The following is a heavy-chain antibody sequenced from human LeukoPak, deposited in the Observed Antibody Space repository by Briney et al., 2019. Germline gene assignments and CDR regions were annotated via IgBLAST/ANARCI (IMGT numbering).Heavy chain of an antibody. CDR1: GFTFSSYA. V-gene: IGHV3-30-3*01. J-gene: IGHJ4*02. Sequence: PGRSLRLSCAASGFTFSSYAMHWVRQAPGKGLEWVAVISYDGSNKYYADSVKGRFTISRDNSKNTLYLQMNSLRAEDTAVYYCARGSIAAARANDYWGQGTLVTVSS. CDR2: ISYDGSNK. CDR3: ARGSIAAARANDY. D-gene: IGHD6-13*01.